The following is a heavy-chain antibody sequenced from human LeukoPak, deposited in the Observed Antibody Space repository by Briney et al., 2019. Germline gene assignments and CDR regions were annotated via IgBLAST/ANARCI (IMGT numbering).Heavy chain of an antibody. CDR3: AGLTTADAFDI. CDR1: GGSFSGYY. J-gene: IGHJ3*02. CDR2: IYDSGST. Sequence: SETLSLTCAVYGGSFSGYYWSWVRQPPGKGLEWNGYIYDSGSTIYSASLKSRVTIAVDTSKNQFSLKLSSVTAADTAVYYCAGLTTADAFDIWGQGTMVTVSS. D-gene: IGHD3-22*01. V-gene: IGHV4-59*01.